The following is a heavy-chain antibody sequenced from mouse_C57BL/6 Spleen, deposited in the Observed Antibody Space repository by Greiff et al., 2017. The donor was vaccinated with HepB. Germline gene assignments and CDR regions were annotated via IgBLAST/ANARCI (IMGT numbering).Heavy chain of an antibody. J-gene: IGHJ1*03. CDR1: GYTFTDYY. Sequence: QVQLKESGAELVRPGASVKLSCKASGYTFTDYYINWVKQRPGQGLEWIARIYPGSGNTYYNEKFKGKATLTAEKSSSTAYMQLSSLTSEDSAVYFCARDGDDGYYHWYFDVWGTGTTVTVSS. CDR3: ARDGDDGYYHWYFDV. D-gene: IGHD2-3*01. V-gene: IGHV1-76*01. CDR2: IYPGSGNT.